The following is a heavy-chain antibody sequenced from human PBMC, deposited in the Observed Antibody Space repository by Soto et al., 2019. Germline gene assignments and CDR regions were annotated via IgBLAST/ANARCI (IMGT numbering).Heavy chain of an antibody. D-gene: IGHD2-2*01. J-gene: IGHJ6*02. V-gene: IGHV2-26*01. CDR3: ARQYAFGLYYGLDV. CDR1: GFSLRKPRMG. CDR2: IFSDDEK. Sequence: GSGPTLVNPTETLTLTCTVSGFSLRKPRMGVSWIRQPPGKALEWLAHIFSDDEKAYSTSLENRLTISKDTSKSQVVLTMTNVDPVDTGTYFCARQYAFGLYYGLDVWGQGTTVTVSS.